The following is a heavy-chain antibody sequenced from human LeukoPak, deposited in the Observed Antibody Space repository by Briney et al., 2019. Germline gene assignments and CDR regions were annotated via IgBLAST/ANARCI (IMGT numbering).Heavy chain of an antibody. D-gene: IGHD3-22*01. Sequence: GGSLRLSCAASGFTFSGSAMHWVRQASGKGLEWVGRIRSKANSYATAYAASVKGRFTISRDDSKNTAYLQMNSLKTEDTAVYYCAIFGAYHRDYYDSSGYYEFDYWGQGTLVTVSS. V-gene: IGHV3-73*01. CDR2: IRSKANSYAT. J-gene: IGHJ4*02. CDR1: GFTFSGSA. CDR3: AIFGAYHRDYYDSSGYYEFDY.